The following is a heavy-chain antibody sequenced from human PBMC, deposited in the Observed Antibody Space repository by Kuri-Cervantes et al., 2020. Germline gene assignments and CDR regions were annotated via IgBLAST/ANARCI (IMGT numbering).Heavy chain of an antibody. J-gene: IGHJ3*02. CDR2: IRGGSGST. Sequence: GGSLRLSCVASGFTFSTYAMSWVRQAPGKGLEWVSAIRGGSGSTFYADSAKGRFTISGDNAKNSLYLQMNTLRVDDTAVYYCASNPYTSDWYGAFNIWGQGTMVTVSS. CDR3: ASNPYTSDWYGAFNI. CDR1: GFTFSTYA. V-gene: IGHV3-23*01. D-gene: IGHD6-19*01.